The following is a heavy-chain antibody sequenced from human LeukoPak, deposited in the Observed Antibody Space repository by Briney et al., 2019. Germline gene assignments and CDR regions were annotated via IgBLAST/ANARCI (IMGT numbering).Heavy chain of an antibody. Sequence: PSETLSLTCTVSGGSISSSNYYWGWIRQPPGKGLQWIGTIYYSGNTYNNPSLESRVTISVDTSKNHFSLKLSSVTAADTAVYFCARAFGTYQYYFDYWGQGSLVTVSS. CDR2: IYYSGNT. J-gene: IGHJ4*02. CDR3: ARAFGTYQYYFDY. D-gene: IGHD1-26*01. CDR1: GGSISSSNYY. V-gene: IGHV4-39*07.